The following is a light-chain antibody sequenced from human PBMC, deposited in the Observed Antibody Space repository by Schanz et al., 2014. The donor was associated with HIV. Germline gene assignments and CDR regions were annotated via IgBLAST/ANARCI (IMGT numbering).Light chain of an antibody. CDR2: DVD. V-gene: IGLV2-14*01. CDR3: SSSTSSSTVL. CDR1: SSDVGGYKY. J-gene: IGLJ2*01. Sequence: QSALTQPASVSGSPGQSITISCTGTSSDVGGYKYVSWYQQYPGKAPKLIIFDVDNRPSGVSWRFSASKSGNTASLTISILQAEDEADYYCSSSTSSSTVLFGGGTKLTVL.